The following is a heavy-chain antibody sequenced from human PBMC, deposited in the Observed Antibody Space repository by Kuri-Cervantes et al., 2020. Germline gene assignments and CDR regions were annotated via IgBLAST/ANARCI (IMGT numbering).Heavy chain of an antibody. D-gene: IGHD3-22*01. CDR2: IYYSGST. CDR3: ARLVDSSRGPCFDY. V-gene: IGHV4-30-4*01. CDR1: GGSISSGDYY. Sequence: SETLSLTCTVSGGSISSGDYYWSWIRQPPGKGLEWIGYIYYSGSTYYNPSLKSRVTISVDTSKNQFSLKLSSVTAADTAMYYCARLVDSSRGPCFDYWGQGTLVTVSS. J-gene: IGHJ4*02.